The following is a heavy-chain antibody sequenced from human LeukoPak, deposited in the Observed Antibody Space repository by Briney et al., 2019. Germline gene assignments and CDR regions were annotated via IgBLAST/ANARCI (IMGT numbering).Heavy chain of an antibody. CDR1: GFTFSSYE. D-gene: IGHD3-3*01. Sequence: GGSLRLSXAASGFTFSSYEMNWVRQAPGKGLEWVSYISSSGSTIYYADSVKGRFTISRDNAKNSLYLQMNGLRAEDTAVYYCARSGTPLITIFGVVPPPTFDIWGQGTMVTVSS. J-gene: IGHJ3*02. CDR2: ISSSGSTI. V-gene: IGHV3-48*03. CDR3: ARSGTPLITIFGVVPPPTFDI.